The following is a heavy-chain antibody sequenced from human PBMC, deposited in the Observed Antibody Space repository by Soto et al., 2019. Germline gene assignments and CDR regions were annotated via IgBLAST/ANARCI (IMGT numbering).Heavy chain of an antibody. V-gene: IGHV4-4*07. Sequence: SETLSLTCTVSGGSISSYYWSWIRQPAGKGLEWIGRIYTSGSTNYNPSLKSRVTMSVDTSKNQFSLKLSSVTAADTAVYYCAGRWDDYYGSGSYYAAYDAFDIWGQGTTVTV. D-gene: IGHD3-10*01. CDR2: IYTSGST. CDR1: GGSISSYY. CDR3: AGRWDDYYGSGSYYAAYDAFDI. J-gene: IGHJ3*02.